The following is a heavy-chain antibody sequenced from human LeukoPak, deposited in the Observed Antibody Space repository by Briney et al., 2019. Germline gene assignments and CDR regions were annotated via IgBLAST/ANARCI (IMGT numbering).Heavy chain of an antibody. J-gene: IGHJ3*02. CDR3: AKVLIWTYGSGNYYKGAFDI. D-gene: IGHD3-10*01. CDR1: GFTFNSYV. Sequence: GGGLRLSCAASGFTFNSYVMSWGREAPGKGRERGSLICDSGGGVYYAESVKSRVTISRDKSKRTQYMQMSRLRAEDTAVYYCAKVLIWTYGSGNYYKGAFDIWGQGTMVTVFS. CDR2: ICDSGGGV. V-gene: IGHV3-23*01.